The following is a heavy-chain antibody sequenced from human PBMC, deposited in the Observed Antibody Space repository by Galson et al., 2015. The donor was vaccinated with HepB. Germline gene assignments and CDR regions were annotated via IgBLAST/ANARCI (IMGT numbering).Heavy chain of an antibody. CDR3: AKIWGD. D-gene: IGHD3-16*01. Sequence: SLRLSCAASGFTFSSYGMHWVRQAPGKGLEWVSSIGGRGVSFYADSVRGRFTISRDNSKNTLYLQMDSLRAEDTAVYFCAKIWGDWGQGILVTVSS. J-gene: IGHJ4*02. CDR2: IGGRGVS. V-gene: IGHV3-23*01. CDR1: GFTFSSYG.